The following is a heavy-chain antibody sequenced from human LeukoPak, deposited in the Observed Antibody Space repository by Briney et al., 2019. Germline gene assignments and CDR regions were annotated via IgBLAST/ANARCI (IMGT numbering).Heavy chain of an antibody. CDR1: GGSISTYY. D-gene: IGHD1-26*01. J-gene: IGHJ4*02. Sequence: SETLSLTCTVSGGSISTYYWSWIRQPPGKGLEWIGYISHRWITRHKPALKSRLTMSVDTSKRQFSLKLSSVTAADTAVYHCARVGSYSFDYWGRGSLVTVSA. CDR2: ISHRWIT. V-gene: IGHV4-59*01. CDR3: ARVGSYSFDY.